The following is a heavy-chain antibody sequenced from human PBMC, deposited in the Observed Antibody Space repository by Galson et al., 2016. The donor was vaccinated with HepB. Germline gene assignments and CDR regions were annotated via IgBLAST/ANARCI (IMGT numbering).Heavy chain of an antibody. V-gene: IGHV3-43*01. Sequence: SLRLSCEASGCTFDDYSMHWVRQTPGKGLEWVARISCACGSTYFADSVKGRFTISRDKSRNYLYLQMNSLRTEDTAFYYCTKDIGTFYIDVWGKGTTVTVSS. CDR1: GCTFDDYS. CDR3: TKDIGTFYIDV. D-gene: IGHD3-16*01. CDR2: ISCACGST. J-gene: IGHJ6*03.